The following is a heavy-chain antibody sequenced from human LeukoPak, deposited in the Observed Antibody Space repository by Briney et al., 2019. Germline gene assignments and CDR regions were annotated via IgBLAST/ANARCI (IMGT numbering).Heavy chain of an antibody. Sequence: GESLKISXKGSGYRFTSYWIVWVRQVPGKGLEWLGIIYPGDSETRYRPSFQGQVTISADKSISTAYLQWSSLKASDTAMYYCARHDIGGDSSSWYIYWGQGTLVTVSS. CDR3: ARHDIGGDSSSWYIY. J-gene: IGHJ1*01. V-gene: IGHV5-51*01. D-gene: IGHD6-13*01. CDR1: GYRFTSYW. CDR2: IYPGDSET.